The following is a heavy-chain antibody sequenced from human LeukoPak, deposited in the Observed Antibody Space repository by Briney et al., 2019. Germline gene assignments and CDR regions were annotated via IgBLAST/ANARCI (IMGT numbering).Heavy chain of an antibody. D-gene: IGHD2-2*01. CDR1: GFTFSSYS. CDR2: ISSSSSYI. Sequence: GGALRLSCAASGFTFSSYSMNWVRQAPGKGLEWVSSISSSSSYIYYADSVKGRFTISRDNAKNSLYLQMNSLRAEDTAVYYCARVFAGTSIDYCGQGTLVTVSS. V-gene: IGHV3-21*01. CDR3: ARVFAGTSIDY. J-gene: IGHJ4*02.